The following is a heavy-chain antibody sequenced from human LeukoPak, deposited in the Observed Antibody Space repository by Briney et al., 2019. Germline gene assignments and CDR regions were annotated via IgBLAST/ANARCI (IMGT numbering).Heavy chain of an antibody. V-gene: IGHV4-59*01. CDR3: ARGYDSSAYYPFNY. J-gene: IGHJ4*02. CDR2: VHHTGSA. Sequence: SDTLSLTCTVSGISLTTYYWSWVLQPPGKGLEWIGYVHHTGSADYNPSLKSRVSISLDMSKSQFSLMLSSVTAADTAVYYCARGYDSSAYYPFNYWGQGTLVTVSS. CDR1: GISLTTYY. D-gene: IGHD3-22*01.